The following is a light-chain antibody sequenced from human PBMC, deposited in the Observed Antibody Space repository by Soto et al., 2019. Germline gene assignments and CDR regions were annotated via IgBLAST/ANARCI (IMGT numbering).Light chain of an antibody. V-gene: IGKV3-15*01. Sequence: EIVLTQSPATLSLSPGERATLSCRASQSVITNLAWYQQKPGKSPRVLIYGASTRATGVPGRFRGSGSGTDFTLTISSLQSEDFAVYYCQQYNNWPPITFGQGTRLEIK. J-gene: IGKJ5*01. CDR2: GAS. CDR3: QQYNNWPPIT. CDR1: QSVITN.